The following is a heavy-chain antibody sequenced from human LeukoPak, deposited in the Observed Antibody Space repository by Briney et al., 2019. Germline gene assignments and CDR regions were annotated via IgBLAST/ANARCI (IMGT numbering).Heavy chain of an antibody. CDR1: GYTFTGYY. D-gene: IGHD6-13*01. Sequence: ASVKVSCKASGYTFTGYYMHWVRQAPGQGLEWMGWINPNSGGTNYAQKFQGRVTMTRDTSISTVYMELSRLRSDDTAVYYCARGRSIAAAGTVSYWGQGTLVTVSS. CDR3: ARGRSIAAAGTVSY. J-gene: IGHJ4*02. CDR2: INPNSGGT. V-gene: IGHV1-2*02.